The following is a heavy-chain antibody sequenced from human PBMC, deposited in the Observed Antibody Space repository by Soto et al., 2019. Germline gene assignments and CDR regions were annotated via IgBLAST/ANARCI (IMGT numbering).Heavy chain of an antibody. J-gene: IGHJ4*02. D-gene: IGHD3-22*01. V-gene: IGHV1-2*02. Sequence: ASVKVSCKASGYSFIGYYIHWVRQAPGQGLEWMGWMTPNSGGTDYAQKFKGRVTMTSDTSISTAYMELNSLSSDDTAVYYCARASMIVEKYDFWGQGTQVTVSS. CDR1: GYSFIGYY. CDR3: ARASMIVEKYDF. CDR2: MTPNSGGT.